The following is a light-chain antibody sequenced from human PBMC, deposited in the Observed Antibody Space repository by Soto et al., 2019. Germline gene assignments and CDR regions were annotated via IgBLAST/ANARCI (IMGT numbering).Light chain of an antibody. CDR3: SSYTPSSTWV. Sequence: QSALTQPASVSGSPGQSITISCTGTSSDVGGYNYVSWYQQHPGKAPKLMIYDVSDRPSGVSNRFSGSKSGNTASLTISGLQAEDEADYYCSSYTPSSTWVIGTGTKLTVL. V-gene: IGLV2-14*01. J-gene: IGLJ1*01. CDR2: DVS. CDR1: SSDVGGYNY.